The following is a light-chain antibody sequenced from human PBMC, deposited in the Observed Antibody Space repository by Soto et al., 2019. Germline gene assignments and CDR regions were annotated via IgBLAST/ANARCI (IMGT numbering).Light chain of an antibody. CDR1: QSVLYSPNNKNY. V-gene: IGKV4-1*01. CDR3: HQYYRTLRT. CDR2: WAS. J-gene: IGKJ2*01. Sequence: DIVMTQSPDSLAVSLGERATINCKSSQSVLYSPNNKNYLAWYQQKPGQPPKLLIYWASTRGSGVPDRFSGSGSGTDFTLTISSLQAEDVAVYYCHQYYRTLRTFGQGTKLEIK.